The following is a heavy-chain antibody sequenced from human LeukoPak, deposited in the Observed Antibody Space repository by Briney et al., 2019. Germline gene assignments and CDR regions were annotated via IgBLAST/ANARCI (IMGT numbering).Heavy chain of an antibody. CDR1: GGSISSYY. V-gene: IGHV4-4*09. J-gene: IGHJ5*02. D-gene: IGHD2-2*02. Sequence: NASETLSLTCTVSGGSISSYYWSWIRQPPGKGLEWIGYIYTSGSTNYNPSLKSRVTISIDTSKIQFSLKLSSVTAADTAVYYCARRGYCRSTSCYRGGWFDPWGQGTLVTVSS. CDR3: ARRGYCRSTSCYRGGWFDP. CDR2: IYTSGST.